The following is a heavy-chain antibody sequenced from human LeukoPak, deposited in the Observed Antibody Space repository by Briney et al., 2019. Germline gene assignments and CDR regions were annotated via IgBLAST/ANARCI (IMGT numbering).Heavy chain of an antibody. D-gene: IGHD3-22*01. CDR3: AKVSPMIVVVNYFDY. CDR1: GFTFSSYG. J-gene: IGHJ4*02. Sequence: GGSLRLSCAASGFTFSSYGMHWVRQAPGKGLEWVAVISYDGSNKYYADSVKGRFTISRDNSKNTLYLQMNSLRAEDTAVYYCAKVSPMIVVVNYFDYWGQGTLVTVSS. V-gene: IGHV3-30*18. CDR2: ISYDGSNK.